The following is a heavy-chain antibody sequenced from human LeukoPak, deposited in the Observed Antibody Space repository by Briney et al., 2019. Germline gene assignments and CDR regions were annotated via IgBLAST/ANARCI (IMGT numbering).Heavy chain of an antibody. CDR3: AKEKAGYGAVIHF. CDR2: IGWDGGGT. CDR1: GFTFDDYT. Sequence: GGSLRLSCAVSGFTFDDYTMYWVRQAPGKGLEWVSIIGWDGGGTYYPDSVQGRFTISRDNSKNSLYLQMNSLRPEDTALYYCAKEKAGYGAVIHFWGRGTLDTVSS. D-gene: IGHD4-11*01. J-gene: IGHJ4*02. V-gene: IGHV3-43*01.